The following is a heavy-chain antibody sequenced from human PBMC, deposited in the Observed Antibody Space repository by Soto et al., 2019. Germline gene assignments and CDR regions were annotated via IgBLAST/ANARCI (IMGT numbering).Heavy chain of an antibody. J-gene: IGHJ5*02. V-gene: IGHV1-18*01. CDR3: ARELDYGDYVGWFDP. CDR1: GYTFTSYG. CDR2: ISAYNGNT. D-gene: IGHD4-17*01. Sequence: EASVKVSCKASGYTFTSYGISWVRPAPGQGLEWMGWISAYNGNTNYAQELQGRVTMTTDTSTSTAYMELRSLRSDDTAVYYCARELDYGDYVGWFDPWGQGTLVTVSS.